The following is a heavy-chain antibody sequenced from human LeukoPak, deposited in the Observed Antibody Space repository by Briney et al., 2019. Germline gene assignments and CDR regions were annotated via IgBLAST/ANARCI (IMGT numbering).Heavy chain of an antibody. Sequence: GGSLRLSCAASGFTFSSYAMSWSRQPPGKGLEWVSAIGGSGGSTYYADSVKGRFTISRDNSKNTLYLQMNSLRAEDTAVYYCATRYSGYDYWGQGTLVTVSS. V-gene: IGHV3-23*01. J-gene: IGHJ4*02. D-gene: IGHD5-12*01. CDR2: IGGSGGST. CDR1: GFTFSSYA. CDR3: ATRYSGYDY.